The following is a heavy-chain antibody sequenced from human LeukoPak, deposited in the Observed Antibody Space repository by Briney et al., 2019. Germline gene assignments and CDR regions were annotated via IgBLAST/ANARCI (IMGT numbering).Heavy chain of an antibody. J-gene: IGHJ3*02. D-gene: IGHD4-17*01. CDR3: ARDLATVTKGFDI. CDR2: ISYIGST. V-gene: IGHV4-59*11. CDR1: DDSFSSHY. Sequence: PSETLSLTCAVSDDSFSSHYWTWIRQPPGKGLEWIGYISYIGSTNYNPSLISRVTISIDTSRNQFSLRLSPVTAADTVVYYCARDLATVTKGFDIWGQGTMVSVSS.